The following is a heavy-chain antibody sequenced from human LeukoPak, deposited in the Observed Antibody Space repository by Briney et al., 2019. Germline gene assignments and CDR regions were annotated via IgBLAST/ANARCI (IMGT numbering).Heavy chain of an antibody. J-gene: IGHJ4*02. Sequence: SETLSLTCTVSGGSISSSSYYWGWIRQPPGKGLEWIGSIYYSGSTYYNPSLKSRVTISVDTSKNQFSLKLSSVTAADTAVYYCARDHIVDDWGQGTLVTVSS. D-gene: IGHD5-12*01. V-gene: IGHV4-39*07. CDR1: GGSISSSSYY. CDR2: IYYSGST. CDR3: ARDHIVDD.